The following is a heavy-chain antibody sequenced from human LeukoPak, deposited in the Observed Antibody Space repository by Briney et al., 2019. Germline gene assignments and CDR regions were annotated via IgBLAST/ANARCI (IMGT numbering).Heavy chain of an antibody. CDR2: IYYSGST. V-gene: IGHV4-59*01. CDR3: ARATYSSGWATSDY. D-gene: IGHD6-19*01. CDR1: GGSISSYY. J-gene: IGHJ4*02. Sequence: PSETLSLTCTVSGGSISSYYWSWIRQPPGKGLEWIGYIYYSGSTNYNPSLQSRVTISVDTSKNQFSLKLSSVTAADTAVYYCARATYSSGWATSDYWGQGTLVTVSS.